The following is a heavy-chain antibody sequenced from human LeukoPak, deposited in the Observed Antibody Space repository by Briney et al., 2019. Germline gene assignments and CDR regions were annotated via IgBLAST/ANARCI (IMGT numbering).Heavy chain of an antibody. CDR1: GDSISIYY. J-gene: IGHJ4*02. D-gene: IGHD4-17*01. V-gene: IGHV4-59*13. CDR2: MYYSGST. CDR3: ARVQTTVLAPAV. Sequence: SETLSLTCTVSGDSISIYYWSWIRQPPGKGLEWIGYMYYSGSTNYNLSRKSRVPIPVDKSKNQFSRKLSSVTAADTAWYYCARVQTTVLAPAVWGLGTQVTVSS.